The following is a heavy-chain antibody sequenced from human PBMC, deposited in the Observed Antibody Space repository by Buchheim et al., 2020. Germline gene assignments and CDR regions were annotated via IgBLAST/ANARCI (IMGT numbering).Heavy chain of an antibody. J-gene: IGHJ6*03. D-gene: IGHD5-18*01. CDR3: ARMDDEGYSYGWDYYMDV. V-gene: IGHV3-48*03. Sequence: EVQLVESGGGLVQPGGSLRLSCAASGFTFSSYEMNWVRQAPGKGLEWVSYISSSGSTIYYADSVKGRFTISRDNAKNSLYLQMNSLRAEDTAVYYCARMDDEGYSYGWDYYMDVWGKGTT. CDR2: ISSSGSTI. CDR1: GFTFSSYE.